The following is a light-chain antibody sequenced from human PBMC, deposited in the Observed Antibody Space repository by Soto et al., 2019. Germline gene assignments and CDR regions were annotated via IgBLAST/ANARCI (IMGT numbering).Light chain of an antibody. CDR3: QGLQDCPIT. CDR2: AAS. CDR1: QGISSY. J-gene: IGKJ5*01. V-gene: IGKV1-9*01. Sequence: DIQLTQSPSFLSASVGDRVTITCRASQGISSYLAWYQQKPGKAPKFLIYAASTLQSGVPSRFSCTGTRTAFTLTFISLHPEDFATYYRQGLQDCPITFGQGTRLEIK.